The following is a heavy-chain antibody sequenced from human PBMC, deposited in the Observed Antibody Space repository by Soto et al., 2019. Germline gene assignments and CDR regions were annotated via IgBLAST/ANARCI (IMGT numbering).Heavy chain of an antibody. CDR3: ASQPQYYYGMDV. V-gene: IGHV3-33*01. J-gene: IGHJ6*02. CDR2: IWYDGSNK. CDR1: GFTFSSYG. Sequence: QVQLVESGGGVVQPGRSLRLSCAASGFTFSSYGMHWVRQAPGKGLEWVAVIWYDGSNKYYADSVKGRFTISRDNSKNTLYLQMNSLRAEDTAVYYCASQPQYYYGMDVWGQGTTVTVSS.